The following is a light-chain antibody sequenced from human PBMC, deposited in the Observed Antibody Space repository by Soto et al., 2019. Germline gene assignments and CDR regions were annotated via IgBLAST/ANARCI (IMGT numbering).Light chain of an antibody. Sequence: QFALTQPPSASGSPGQSVTISCTGTSSDVGGYKFVSWYQQHPGKAPKLIIYEVIKRPSGVPDRFSGSKSGNTASLTVSGLQAEDEGDYYCSSYGGSNNLVFGGGTKLTVL. V-gene: IGLV2-8*01. CDR2: EVI. CDR1: SSDVGGYKF. CDR3: SSYGGSNNLV. J-gene: IGLJ2*01.